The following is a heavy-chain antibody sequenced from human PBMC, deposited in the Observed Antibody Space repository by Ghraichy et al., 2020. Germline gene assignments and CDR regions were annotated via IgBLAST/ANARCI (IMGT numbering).Heavy chain of an antibody. J-gene: IGHJ4*02. CDR2: INHTGST. D-gene: IGHD4-23*01. CDR1: GGSFSTYY. V-gene: IGHV4-34*01. CDR3: ARPPHGDKDW. Sequence: SETLSLTCAVYGGSFSTYYWSWIRQPPGKGLEWIGEINHTGSTSYNPSLKNRVTISVDTSKNQISLKMNAVTAADTAVYYCARPPHGDKDWWGQGTLVTVSS.